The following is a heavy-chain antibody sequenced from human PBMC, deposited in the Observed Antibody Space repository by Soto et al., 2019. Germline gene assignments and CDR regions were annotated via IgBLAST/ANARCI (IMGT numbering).Heavy chain of an antibody. Sequence: QVQLVESGGGVVQPGRSLRLSCATSGFTFRGHAMHWVRQAPGKGLEWLAQIWFDGSKKNYADSVKGRFTIARDNSTNKIYVEIEALRAEAAGSYCCSRDGQQLAPYPMAVWGQGTTVIVSS. V-gene: IGHV3-33*01. CDR1: GFTFRGHA. J-gene: IGHJ6*02. D-gene: IGHD6-13*01. CDR2: IWFDGSKK. CDR3: SRDGQQLAPYPMAV.